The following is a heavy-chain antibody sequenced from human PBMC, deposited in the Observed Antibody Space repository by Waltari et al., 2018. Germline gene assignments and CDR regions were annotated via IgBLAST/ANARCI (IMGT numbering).Heavy chain of an antibody. V-gene: IGHV1-8*01. J-gene: IGHJ6*02. CDR2: VNINSGET. D-gene: IGHD1-26*01. Sequence: QVQLVQSEAEVKKPGAAVILSCKTSGYSFPSYDINWVRQASGQGPEWMGRVNINSGETDTENNFQGRITMTTDTSINTAFLELTSLRSEDTAVYYCARGVGGAARGYYGMDVWGQGTSVTVS. CDR3: ARGVGGAARGYYGMDV. CDR1: GYSFPSYD.